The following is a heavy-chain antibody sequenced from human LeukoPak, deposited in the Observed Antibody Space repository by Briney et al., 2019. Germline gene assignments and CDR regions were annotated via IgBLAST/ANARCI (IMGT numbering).Heavy chain of an antibody. D-gene: IGHD2-15*01. J-gene: IGHJ4*02. CDR3: ARSDIVVVVAATTFDY. V-gene: IGHV1-18*04. Sequence: ASVKVSCKASGYTFTGYYMHWVRQAPGQGLEWMGWISAYNGNTNYAQKLQGRVTMTTDTSTSTAYMELRSLRSDDTAVYYCARSDIVVVVAATTFDYWGQGTLVTVSS. CDR2: ISAYNGNT. CDR1: GYTFTGYY.